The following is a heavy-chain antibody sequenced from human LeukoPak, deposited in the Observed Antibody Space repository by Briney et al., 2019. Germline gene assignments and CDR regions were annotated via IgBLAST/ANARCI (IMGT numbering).Heavy chain of an antibody. Sequence: ASVKVSCKASGGTFSSYAISWVRQAPGQGLEWMGGIIPIFGTANYAQKFQGRVTITTDESTSTAYMELSSLRSEDTAVYYWAKEYSSSGLSWFDPWGQGTLVVVSS. CDR3: AKEYSSSGLSWFDP. CDR1: GGTFSSYA. J-gene: IGHJ5*02. CDR2: IIPIFGTA. D-gene: IGHD6-19*01. V-gene: IGHV1-69*05.